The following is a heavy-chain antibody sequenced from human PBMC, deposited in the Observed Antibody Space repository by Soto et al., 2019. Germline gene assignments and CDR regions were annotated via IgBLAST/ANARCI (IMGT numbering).Heavy chain of an antibody. V-gene: IGHV3-21*01. CDR2: LSSSSRYI. CDR1: GFTFGPYS. D-gene: IGHD2-21*01. CDR3: ARGAGDIVVTRDSYYYYGMDV. J-gene: IGHJ6*02. Sequence: GRSLRRPWSASGFTFGPYSMHWFRHAPGKGLEWVSSLSSSSRYIYYADSVKGRFTISRDNAKNSLYLQMNSLRAEDTAVYYCARGAGDIVVTRDSYYYYGMDVWGQGTTVTV.